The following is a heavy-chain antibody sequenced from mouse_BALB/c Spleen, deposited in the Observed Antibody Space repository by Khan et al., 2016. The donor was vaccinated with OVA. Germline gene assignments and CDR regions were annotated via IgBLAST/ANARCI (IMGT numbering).Heavy chain of an antibody. J-gene: IGHJ4*01. CDR2: ISSGGSYP. CDR3: ARRPGEYEWAAMDY. CDR1: GFTFSSYG. V-gene: IGHV5-6*01. Sequence: EVQLQESGGDLVKPGGSLKLSCAASGFTFSSYGMSWVRQTPDKRLEWVAAISSGGSYPYYPDSLKGRFTISRDNAKNTLYLQMSSLKSEDTAMYYSARRPGEYEWAAMDYWGQGTSVTVSS. D-gene: IGHD2-13*01.